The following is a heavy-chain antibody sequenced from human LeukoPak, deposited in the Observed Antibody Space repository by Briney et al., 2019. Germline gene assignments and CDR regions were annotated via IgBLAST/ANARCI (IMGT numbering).Heavy chain of an antibody. Sequence: SETLSLTCTVSGDSISSYYWSWIRQPPGKGLEWIGEINHSGITDYNPSLKSRVTMSLDTSKSHFSLKVSSVTAADTAVYYCARGRSAAGGVYFDYWGQGTLVTVSS. D-gene: IGHD6-13*01. CDR3: ARGRSAAGGVYFDY. V-gene: IGHV4-34*01. CDR1: GDSISSYY. J-gene: IGHJ4*02. CDR2: INHSGIT.